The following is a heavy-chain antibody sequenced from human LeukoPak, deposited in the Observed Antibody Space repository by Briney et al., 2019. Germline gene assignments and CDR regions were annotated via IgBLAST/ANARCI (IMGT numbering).Heavy chain of an antibody. CDR2: IYYSGST. CDR1: GGSISSGDYY. J-gene: IGHJ4*02. CDR3: ARGVRRIAAASSTGYFDY. Sequence: SETLSLTCTVSGGSISSGDYYWSWIRQPPGKGLEWIGYIYYSGSTYYNPSLKSRVSISVDTSKNQFSLKLSSVTAADTAVYYCARGVRRIAAASSTGYFDYWGQGTLVTVSS. D-gene: IGHD6-13*01. V-gene: IGHV4-30-4*01.